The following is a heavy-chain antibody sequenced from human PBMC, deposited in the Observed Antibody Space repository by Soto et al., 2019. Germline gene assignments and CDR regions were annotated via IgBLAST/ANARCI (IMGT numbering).Heavy chain of an antibody. V-gene: IGHV3-23*01. Sequence: GRSPRLGWGASGCTFGGYAGSRISPAPGKGLEWVSAISGSGGSTYYADSVKGRFTISRDNSKNTLYLQMNSLRAEDKAVYYYAYSRPRIDFWGQGILVTVSS. J-gene: IGHJ4*02. D-gene: IGHD6-13*01. CDR1: GCTFGGYA. CDR3: AYSRPRIDF. CDR2: ISGSGGST.